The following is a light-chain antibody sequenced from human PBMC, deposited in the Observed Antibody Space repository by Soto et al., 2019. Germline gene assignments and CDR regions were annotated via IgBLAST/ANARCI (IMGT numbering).Light chain of an antibody. J-gene: IGLJ1*01. CDR3: SSYTSSSTGV. V-gene: IGLV2-14*01. CDR1: SSDVGGYNY. Sequence: SVLPQPASVSGSPGQSITISCTGTSSDVGGYNYVSWYQQHPGKAPKLMIYDVSNRPSGVSNRFSGSKSGNTASLTISGLQAEDEADYYCSSYTSSSTGVFGTGTKVT. CDR2: DVS.